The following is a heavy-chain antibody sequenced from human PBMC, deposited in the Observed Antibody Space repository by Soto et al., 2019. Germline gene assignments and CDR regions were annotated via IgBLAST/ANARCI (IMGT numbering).Heavy chain of an antibody. J-gene: IGHJ4*02. Sequence: QVQLVESGGGVVQPGGSLRLSCAASGFIFSGYAMHWVRQAPGKGLEWVAVISYDGNTQYYADSVKGRFTVSRDNSNNTLNVEMNNFRDEDTAMYYCAKETNAYEINFWGQGTLVTVSP. V-gene: IGHV3-30-3*01. D-gene: IGHD3-9*01. CDR2: ISYDGNTQ. CDR3: AKETNAYEINF. CDR1: GFIFSGYA.